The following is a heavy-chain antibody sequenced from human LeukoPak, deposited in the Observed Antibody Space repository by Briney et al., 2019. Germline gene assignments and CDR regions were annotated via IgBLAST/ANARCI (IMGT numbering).Heavy chain of an antibody. CDR1: GGSFSGYY. V-gene: IGHV4-34*01. CDR3: TRGLRLGYCSGGSCYYWFDP. Sequence: PSETLSLTCAVYGGSFSGYYWSWIRQPPAKGLEWIGEINHSGSTNYNPSLPSRVTISADSSKNQFSLILRSVIAADTAVYCCTRGLRLGYCSGGSCYYWFDPWGQGTRVTVSS. D-gene: IGHD2-15*01. CDR2: INHSGST. J-gene: IGHJ5*02.